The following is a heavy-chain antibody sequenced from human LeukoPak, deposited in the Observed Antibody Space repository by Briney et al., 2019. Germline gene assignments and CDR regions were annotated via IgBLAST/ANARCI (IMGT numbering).Heavy chain of an antibody. V-gene: IGHV1-18*01. J-gene: IGHJ4*02. CDR3: ARGSVSMLRYFDWLLTG. D-gene: IGHD3-9*01. CDR2: ISAYNGNT. Sequence: GASVKVSCKASGYTFTSYGISWVRQAPGQGLEWMGWISAYNGNTNYAQKLQGRVTMATDTSTSTAYMELSSLRSEDTAVYYCARGSVSMLRYFDWLLTGWGQGTLVTVSS. CDR1: GYTFTSYG.